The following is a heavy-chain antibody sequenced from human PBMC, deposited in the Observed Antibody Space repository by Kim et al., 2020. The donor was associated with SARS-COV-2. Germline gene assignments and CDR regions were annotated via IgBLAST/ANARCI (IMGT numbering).Heavy chain of an antibody. CDR2: IIGSGGST. CDR3: AKAPRASYCSGGSCYAPFDP. J-gene: IGHJ5*02. Sequence: GGSLRLSCAASGFTFSSYAMSWVRQAPGKGLEWVSSIIGSGGSTYYADSVRGRFTISRDNSKNTLYLQMNSLRAEDTAVYYCAKAPRASYCSGGSCYAPFDPWGQGTLVTVSS. CDR1: GFTFSSYA. D-gene: IGHD2-15*01. V-gene: IGHV3-23*01.